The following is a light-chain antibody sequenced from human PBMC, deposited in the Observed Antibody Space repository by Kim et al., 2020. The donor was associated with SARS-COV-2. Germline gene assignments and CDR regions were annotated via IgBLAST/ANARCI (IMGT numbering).Light chain of an antibody. Sequence: GKTVTISCTPSRGSIASNYVQWDQQRPGSAPTTVIYEDNQRPSGVPDRFSGSIDSSSNSASLTISGLKTEDEADYYCQSYDSSNQVFGGGTQLTVL. V-gene: IGLV6-57*03. CDR1: RGSIASNY. J-gene: IGLJ3*02. CDR2: EDN. CDR3: QSYDSSNQV.